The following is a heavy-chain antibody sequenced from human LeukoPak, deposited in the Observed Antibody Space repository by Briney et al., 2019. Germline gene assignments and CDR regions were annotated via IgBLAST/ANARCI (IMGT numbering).Heavy chain of an antibody. Sequence: PSETLSLTCTVSGGSISSYYWSWIRQPPGKGLEWIGYIYYSGSTNYNPSLKSRVTISVDTSKNQFSLKLSSVTAADTAVYYCARDQLDTAMEWGQGTLVTVSS. J-gene: IGHJ4*02. CDR3: ARDQLDTAME. D-gene: IGHD5-18*01. V-gene: IGHV4-59*01. CDR1: GGSISSYY. CDR2: IYYSGST.